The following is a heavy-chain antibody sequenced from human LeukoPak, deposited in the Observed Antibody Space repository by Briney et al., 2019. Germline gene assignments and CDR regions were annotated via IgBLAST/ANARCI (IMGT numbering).Heavy chain of an antibody. CDR3: ARAPSGYCSGGSCYSKYYYYGMDV. Sequence: GSLRLSCVASGFTVSSNYMSWVRQAPGKGLEWIGEINHSGSTNYNPSLKSRVTISVDTSKNQFSLKLSSVTAADTAVYYCARAPSGYCSGGSCYSKYYYYGMDVWGQGTTVTVSS. D-gene: IGHD2-15*01. CDR1: GFTVSSNY. CDR2: INHSGST. V-gene: IGHV4-34*01. J-gene: IGHJ6*02.